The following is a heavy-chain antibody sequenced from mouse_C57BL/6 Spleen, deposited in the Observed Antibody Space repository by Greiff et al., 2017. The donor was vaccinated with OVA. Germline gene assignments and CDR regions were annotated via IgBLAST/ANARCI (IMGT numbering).Heavy chain of an antibody. D-gene: IGHD1-1*01. CDR3: TVYYGSSYGFAY. CDR1: GFNIKDDY. CDR2: LDPENGDT. Sequence: VQLQQSGAELVRPGASVKLSCTASGFNIKDDYMHWVKQRPEQGLEWIGWLDPENGDTEYASKFQGKATITADTSSNTAYLQLSSLTSEDTAVYYCTVYYGSSYGFAYWGQGTLVTVSA. J-gene: IGHJ3*01. V-gene: IGHV14-4*01.